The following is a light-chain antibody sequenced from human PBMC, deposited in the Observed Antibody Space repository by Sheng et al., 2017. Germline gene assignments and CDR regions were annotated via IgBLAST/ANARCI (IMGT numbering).Light chain of an antibody. V-gene: IGKV1-33*01. J-gene: IGKJ4*01. Sequence: DIQMTQSPSSLSASVGDRVTITCQASHDISNYLNWFQQKPGKAPKLLIYDASNLQTGVPSRFSGSGSGTDFTFTISSLQPEDIATYYCQQYDNLPRTFGGGTEGGYQT. CDR2: DAS. CDR3: QQYDNLPRT. CDR1: HDISNY.